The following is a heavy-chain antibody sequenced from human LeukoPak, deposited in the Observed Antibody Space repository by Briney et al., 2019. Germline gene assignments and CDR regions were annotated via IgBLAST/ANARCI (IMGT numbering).Heavy chain of an antibody. Sequence: GRSLRLSCAASGFTFSSYGMHWVRQAPGKGLEWVAVIWYDGSNEYYADSVKGRFTISRDNSKNTLYLQMNSLRAEDTAVYYCAKDLNGSGFGYWGQGTLVTVSS. CDR1: GFTFSSYG. J-gene: IGHJ4*02. CDR2: IWYDGSNE. CDR3: AKDLNGSGFGY. V-gene: IGHV3-33*06. D-gene: IGHD6-19*01.